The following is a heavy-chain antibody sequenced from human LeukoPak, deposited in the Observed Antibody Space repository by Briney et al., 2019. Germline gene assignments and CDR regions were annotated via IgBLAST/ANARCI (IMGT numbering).Heavy chain of an antibody. CDR3: AKAGYYYDSSGYWYFDY. CDR2: ISGSGGSA. J-gene: IGHJ4*02. CDR1: GFTFSSYA. Sequence: GGSLRLSCAASGFTFSSYAMSWVRQAPGKGLEWVSAISGSGGSAYYADSVKGRFTISRDNSKNTLYLQMNSLRAEDTAVYYCAKAGYYYDSSGYWYFDYWGQGTLVTVSS. D-gene: IGHD3-22*01. V-gene: IGHV3-23*01.